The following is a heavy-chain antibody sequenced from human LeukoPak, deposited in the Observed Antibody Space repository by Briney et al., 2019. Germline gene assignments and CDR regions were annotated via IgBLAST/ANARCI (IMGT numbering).Heavy chain of an antibody. V-gene: IGHV3-30-3*01. CDR1: GFTSEDYN. CDR2: ISYDGSNK. Sequence: GGSLRLSCATSGFTSEDYNINWARQAPGKGLEWVAVISYDGSNKYYADSVKGRFTISRDNSKNTLYLQMNSLRAEDTAVYYCARDYDYYDSSGYYYGWGQGTLVTVSS. D-gene: IGHD3-22*01. J-gene: IGHJ4*02. CDR3: ARDYDYYDSSGYYYG.